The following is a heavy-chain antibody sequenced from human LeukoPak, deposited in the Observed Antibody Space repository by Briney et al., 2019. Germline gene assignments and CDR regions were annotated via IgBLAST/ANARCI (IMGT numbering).Heavy chain of an antibody. CDR2: VRGSDAGT. Sequence: PGGSLRLSCAASGFTFSSYAMNWVRQAPGKGLEWVSAVRGSDAGTSYADSVKGRFTISRDNSKNTLYLQMNSLRAEDTAVYYCAKDGDGSLLRDYYYGMDVWGQGTTVTVSS. V-gene: IGHV3-23*01. J-gene: IGHJ6*02. D-gene: IGHD1-26*01. CDR3: AKDGDGSLLRDYYYGMDV. CDR1: GFTFSSYA.